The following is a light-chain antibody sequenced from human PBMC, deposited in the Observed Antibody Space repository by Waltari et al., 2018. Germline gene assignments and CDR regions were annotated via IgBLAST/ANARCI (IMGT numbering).Light chain of an antibody. V-gene: IGKV1-39*01. Sequence: DIEMTQSPSSLSASVGDRVTISCRASENIDNYLNLYQQKPGKAPKLLIYKASTLQSGVPSRFSASGSGTEFSFTISRLQSEDFATYYCQHAYTIPRTFGPGAKVEI. CDR3: QHAYTIPRT. J-gene: IGKJ1*01. CDR2: KAS. CDR1: ENIDNY.